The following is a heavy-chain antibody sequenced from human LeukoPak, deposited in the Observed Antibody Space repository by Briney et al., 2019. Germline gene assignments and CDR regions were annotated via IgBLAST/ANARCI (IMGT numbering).Heavy chain of an antibody. CDR1: GYTFTGYY. D-gene: IGHD3-3*01. CDR2: INPNSGGT. CDR3: ARGAYYDFWSGYYLIREEGSVAYFDY. J-gene: IGHJ4*02. Sequence: ASVKVSCKASGYTFTGYYMHWVRQAPGQGLEWMGWINPNSGGTNYAQKFQGRVTMTRDTSISTAYMELSRLRSDDTAVYYCARGAYYDFWSGYYLIREEGSVAYFDYWGRGTLVTVSS. V-gene: IGHV1-2*02.